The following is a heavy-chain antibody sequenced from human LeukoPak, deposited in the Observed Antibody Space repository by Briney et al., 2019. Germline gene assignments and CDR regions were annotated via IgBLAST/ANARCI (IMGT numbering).Heavy chain of an antibody. CDR1: GYSFTSYW. D-gene: IGHD6-13*01. Sequence: GESLKISCQGFGYSFTSYWIGWVRQMPGKGMEWMGVIYPGDLRVRYNPSFQGQVTISVDKSINTAHLQWVSLRAPDSAMYYCACRDLTSTWSFPWGQGTLVTVSS. CDR2: IYPGDLRV. J-gene: IGHJ5*02. V-gene: IGHV5-51*01. CDR3: ACRDLTSTWSFP.